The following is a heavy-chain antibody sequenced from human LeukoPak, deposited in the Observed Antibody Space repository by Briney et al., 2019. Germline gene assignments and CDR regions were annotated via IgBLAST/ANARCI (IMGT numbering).Heavy chain of an antibody. J-gene: IGHJ3*02. CDR2: IRSDGSTI. D-gene: IGHD6-13*01. V-gene: IGHV3-74*01. Sequence: AGGSLRLSCAASGFTFSSYWVHWVRQAPGKGLVWVSHIRSDGSTINYADSVKGRFTISRDNAKNTLYLQMNSLRVEDTAVYCCARDAAGASDMWGQGTMVTVSS. CDR3: ARDAAGASDM. CDR1: GFTFSSYW.